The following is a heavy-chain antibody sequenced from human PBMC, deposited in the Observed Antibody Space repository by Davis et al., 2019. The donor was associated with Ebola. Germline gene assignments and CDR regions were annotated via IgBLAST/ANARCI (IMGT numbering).Heavy chain of an antibody. J-gene: IGHJ4*02. Sequence: SVKVSCKASGGTFSSYAISWVRQAPGQGLDWMGGIIPVFGIPKYAQKFQGRVTITADESTSTAYVELSSLRSEDTAMYYCARDRYSDGSGYFFEQSHWGQGTLVTVSS. CDR2: IIPVFGIP. CDR1: GGTFSSYA. V-gene: IGHV1-69*13. D-gene: IGHD3-22*01. CDR3: ARDRYSDGSGYFFEQSH.